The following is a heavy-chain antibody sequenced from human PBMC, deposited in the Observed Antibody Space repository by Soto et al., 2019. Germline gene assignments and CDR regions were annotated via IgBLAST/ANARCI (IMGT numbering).Heavy chain of an antibody. CDR1: GITISNYP. J-gene: IGHJ4*02. CDR2: ISGSGDRT. D-gene: IGHD3-22*01. V-gene: IGHV3-23*01. CDR3: VKDDGGYPSTAPH. Sequence: EVQLLESGGGLVQPGGSLRLSCAASGITISNYPMSWVRQAPGKGLDWVSGISGSGDRTYYADSAKGRFTISKDISRNSLSLKRDSLGVEDTDVYFCVKDDGGYPSTAPHWGQGTLVTVSS.